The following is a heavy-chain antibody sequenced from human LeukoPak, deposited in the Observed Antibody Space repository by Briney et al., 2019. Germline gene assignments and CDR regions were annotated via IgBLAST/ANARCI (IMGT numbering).Heavy chain of an antibody. V-gene: IGHV4-31*03. Sequence: PSQTLSLTCTVSGGSLNSGNYYWTWIRQHPGKGLEWIGYIYYSGRTYYNPSLKSRVTMSLDTSKNQFSMRLTSVTAADTAVHYCARPYNNYYFDYWGQGALVTVSS. CDR3: ARPYNNYYFDY. D-gene: IGHD4-11*01. J-gene: IGHJ4*02. CDR2: IYYSGRT. CDR1: GGSLNSGNYY.